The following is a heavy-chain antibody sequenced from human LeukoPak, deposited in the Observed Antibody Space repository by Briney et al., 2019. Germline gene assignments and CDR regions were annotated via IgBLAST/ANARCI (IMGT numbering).Heavy chain of an antibody. CDR2: IRGSGVST. Sequence: PGGSLRLSWPASGFSSSSYSVSWVRQAPGKGLEWLSSIRGSGVSTYYADSVKGRFTISRDNSKNTLYLQMDSLRVEDTAVYYCANPEWLLPPFYYYGLDVWGQGTTVTVSS. CDR1: GFSSSSYS. D-gene: IGHD3-3*01. V-gene: IGHV3-23*01. J-gene: IGHJ6*02. CDR3: ANPEWLLPPFYYYGLDV.